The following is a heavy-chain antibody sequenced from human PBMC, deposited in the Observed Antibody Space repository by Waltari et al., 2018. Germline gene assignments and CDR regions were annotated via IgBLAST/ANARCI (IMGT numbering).Heavy chain of an antibody. CDR1: GFTVSSNY. Sequence: EVQLVESGGGLVQPGGSLSLSCAASGFTVSSNYMSWFRQAPGKGLEWASVIYSVGSTYDADAVKGRFTISRDNSKNTLYLQMNSLRAEDTAVYYCAREPLHSSTFDYWGQGTLVTVSA. D-gene: IGHD5-18*01. J-gene: IGHJ4*02. V-gene: IGHV3-66*02. CDR2: IYSVGST. CDR3: AREPLHSSTFDY.